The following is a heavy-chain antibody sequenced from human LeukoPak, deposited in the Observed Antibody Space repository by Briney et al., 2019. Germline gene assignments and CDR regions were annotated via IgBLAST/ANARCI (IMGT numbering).Heavy chain of an antibody. CDR3: ARSRVGGYYSRHFQH. CDR1: GGTFSSYA. CDR2: IIPIFGTA. V-gene: IGHV1-69*13. J-gene: IGHJ1*01. D-gene: IGHD3-22*01. Sequence: SVKVSCKASGGTFSSYAISWVRQAPGQGLEWMGGIIPIFGTANYAQKFQGRVTITADESTSTAYMELSSLRSEDTAVYYCARSRVGGYYSRHFQHWGQGTLVTVSS.